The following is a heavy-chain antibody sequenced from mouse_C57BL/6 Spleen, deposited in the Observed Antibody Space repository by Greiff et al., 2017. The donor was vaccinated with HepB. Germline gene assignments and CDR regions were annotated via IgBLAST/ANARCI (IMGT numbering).Heavy chain of an antibody. CDR3: AREGYSNPYYYAMDY. V-gene: IGHV2-2*01. Sequence: QVQLKESGPGLVQPSQSLSITCTVSGFSLTSYGVHWVPQSPGKGLEWLGVIWSGGSTDYNAAFISRLSISKDNSKSQVFFKMNSLQADDTAIYYCAREGYSNPYYYAMDYWGQGTSVTVSS. CDR2: IWSGGST. J-gene: IGHJ4*01. D-gene: IGHD2-5*01. CDR1: GFSLTSYG.